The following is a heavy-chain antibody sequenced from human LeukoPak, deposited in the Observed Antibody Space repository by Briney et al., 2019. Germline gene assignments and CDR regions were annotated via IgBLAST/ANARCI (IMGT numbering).Heavy chain of an antibody. Sequence: HPGGSLRLSCVASGFTFSTYDMHWVRQVTGKGLEWVSSIGAAGDTDYPASAKGRFTISRENAKNSLYLQMNSLRAGDTAVYYCVRAGTYYYGSGAFDSWGQGTLVTVSS. D-gene: IGHD3-10*01. CDR1: GFTFSTYD. CDR2: IGAAGDT. J-gene: IGHJ4*02. CDR3: VRAGTYYYGSGAFDS. V-gene: IGHV3-13*01.